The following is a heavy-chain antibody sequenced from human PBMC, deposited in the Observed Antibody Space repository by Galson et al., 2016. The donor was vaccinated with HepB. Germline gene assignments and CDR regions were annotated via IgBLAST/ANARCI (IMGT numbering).Heavy chain of an antibody. D-gene: IGHD2/OR15-2a*01. V-gene: IGHV3-7*01. CDR1: GFTFRNYW. Sequence: SLRLSCATSGFTFRNYWMSWVRQAPGKGLEWVANIRPDGNQIFYVDSVRGRFTVSRDNAQNTLYLQMSSLRVDDTAVYYCAKRHEYCPPVGCSVDSWGQGTLVSVSS. CDR2: IRPDGNQI. CDR3: AKRHEYCPPVGCSVDS. J-gene: IGHJ4*02.